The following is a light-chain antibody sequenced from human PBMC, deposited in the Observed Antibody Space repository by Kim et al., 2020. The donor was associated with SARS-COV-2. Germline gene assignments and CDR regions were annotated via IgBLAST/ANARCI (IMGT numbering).Light chain of an antibody. J-gene: IGKJ2*01. Sequence: GDRVTITCRYSQSISNWVAWYQQKPGQAPKRLNYGACSLESGVPTRFSGSGSGTEFSLAISSLQPDDFATYYCQQYNSYFGQGTKLEI. V-gene: IGKV1-5*01. CDR2: GAC. CDR3: QQYNSY. CDR1: QSISNW.